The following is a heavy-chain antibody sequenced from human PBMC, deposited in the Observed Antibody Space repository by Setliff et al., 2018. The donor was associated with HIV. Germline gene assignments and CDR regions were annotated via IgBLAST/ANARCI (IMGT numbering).Heavy chain of an antibody. Sequence: GGSLRLSCAASGFTFSNNWMAWVRLAPGKGLEWVANIKQDGSVKNYVDSVRGRFTISRDNAENSLFLQMTGLRPEDTAMYYCARHSDWYGNDAFDIWGQGTRVTVSS. CDR1: GFTFSNNW. J-gene: IGHJ3*02. CDR3: ARHSDWYGNDAFDI. V-gene: IGHV3-7*05. D-gene: IGHD6-19*01. CDR2: IKQDGSVK.